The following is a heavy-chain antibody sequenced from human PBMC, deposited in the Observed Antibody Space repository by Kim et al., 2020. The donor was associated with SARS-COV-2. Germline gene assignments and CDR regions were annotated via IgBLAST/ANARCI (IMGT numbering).Heavy chain of an antibody. CDR3: GRGYAGGRFDV. CDR2: INRIGGSI. CDR1: GFTFDNYG. V-gene: IGHV3-20*04. Sequence: GGSLRLSCAASGFTFDNYGMSWVRPPPGKGLEWVSGINRIGGSIGSAASWKRCFTISSDNDKTFLQLQMNGMRVEDTALYYCGRGYAGGRFDVWGQGGLV. J-gene: IGHJ4*02. D-gene: IGHD3-16*01.